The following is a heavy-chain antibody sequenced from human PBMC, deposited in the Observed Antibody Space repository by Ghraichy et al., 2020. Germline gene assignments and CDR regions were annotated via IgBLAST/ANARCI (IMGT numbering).Heavy chain of an antibody. CDR2: INHSGST. D-gene: IGHD1-26*01. V-gene: IGHV4-34*01. CDR1: GGSFSGYY. Sequence: SETLSLTCAVYGGSFSGYYWSWIRQPPGKGLEWIGEINHSGSTNYNPSLKSRVTISVDTSKNQFSLKLSSVTAADTAVYYCARGEVGQWELRDNWFDPWGQGTLVTVSS. CDR3: ARGEVGQWELRDNWFDP. J-gene: IGHJ5*02.